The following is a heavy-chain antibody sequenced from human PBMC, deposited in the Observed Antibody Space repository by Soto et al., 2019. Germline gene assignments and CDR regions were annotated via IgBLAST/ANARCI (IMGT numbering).Heavy chain of an antibody. J-gene: IGHJ4*02. CDR3: ARGVLH. V-gene: IGHV4-31*03. CDR2: IYYSGST. CDR1: VGSISSGGYY. D-gene: IGHD3-16*01. Sequence: HVQLQASGPGLVTPSQTLSLTCTVSVGSISSGGYYWSSRRQHQGKGPEWIGSIYYSGSTYCNPSLKSRVTISVDTSKNQFSLKLSSVTAEDTAVYYCARGVLHWGQGTLVTVSS.